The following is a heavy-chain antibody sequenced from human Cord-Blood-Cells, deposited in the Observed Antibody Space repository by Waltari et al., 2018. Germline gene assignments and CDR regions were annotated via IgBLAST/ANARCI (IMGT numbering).Heavy chain of an antibody. Sequence: QVQLHHWGAGLLKPSETLSLTCAVYGGSFSGDYWSWTRQPPGKGLEWSGEINHSGSTNYNPSLKSRVTISVDTSKNQFSLKLSSLTAADTAVYYCARKYYDTNWFDPWGQGTLVTVSS. D-gene: IGHD3-3*01. V-gene: IGHV4-34*01. CDR3: ARKYYDTNWFDP. CDR2: INHSGST. J-gene: IGHJ5*02. CDR1: GGSFSGDY.